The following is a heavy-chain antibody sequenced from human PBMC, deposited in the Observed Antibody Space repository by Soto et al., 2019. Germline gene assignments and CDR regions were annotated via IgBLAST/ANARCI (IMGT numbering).Heavy chain of an antibody. V-gene: IGHV3-23*01. J-gene: IGHJ4*02. D-gene: IGHD3-22*01. CDR3: AKPIPQPYPGRRSSGFDY. Sequence: GGSLRLSCAASGFTFSSYAMSWVRQAPGKGLEWVSAISGSGGSTYYADSVKGRFTISRDNSKNTLYLQMNSLRAEDTAVYYCAKPIPQPYPGRRSSGFDYWGQGTLVTVSS. CDR1: GFTFSSYA. CDR2: ISGSGGST.